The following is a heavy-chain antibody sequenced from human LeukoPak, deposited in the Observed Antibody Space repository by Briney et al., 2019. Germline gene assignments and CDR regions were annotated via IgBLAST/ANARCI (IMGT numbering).Heavy chain of an antibody. J-gene: IGHJ4*02. CDR2: IWYDGSNK. CDR1: GFTFSNYG. CDR3: ARRRCSSTSCFFDY. Sequence: GRSLRLSCAASGFTFSNYGMHWVRQAPGKGLEWVAVIWYDGSNKYYADSVKGRFTISRDNAKNSLFLQMNTLRAEDTAVYYCARRRCSSTSCFFDYWGQGSLVTVSS. D-gene: IGHD2-2*01. V-gene: IGHV3-33*01.